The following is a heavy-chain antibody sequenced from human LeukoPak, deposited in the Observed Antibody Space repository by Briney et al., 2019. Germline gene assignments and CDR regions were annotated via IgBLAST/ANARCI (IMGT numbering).Heavy chain of an antibody. V-gene: IGHV3-48*01. J-gene: IGHJ5*02. CDR1: GFTFTIFG. CDR3: ANGGTYSSGP. CDR2: IDARSGIT. D-gene: IGHD3-22*01. Sequence: GGSLRLSCAASGFTFTIFGLNWVRQAPGKGPEWVSYIDARSGITYYADSVQGRFTLSRDNARESVFLQMDSLRVDDTAVYYCANGGTYSSGPWGQGTLVTVSS.